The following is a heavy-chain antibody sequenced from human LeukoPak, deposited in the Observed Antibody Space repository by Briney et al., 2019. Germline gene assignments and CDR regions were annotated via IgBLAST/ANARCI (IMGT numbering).Heavy chain of an antibody. CDR2: ISSNGGST. CDR1: GFTFSSYA. D-gene: IGHD5-12*01. CDR3: ARGDRGYAESLY. J-gene: IGHJ4*02. V-gene: IGHV3-64D*06. Sequence: GGSLRLSCSASGFTFSSYAMHWVRQAPGKGLEYVSAISSNGGSTYYADSVKGRFTISRDNSKNTLYLQMSSLRAEDTAVYYCARGDRGYAESLYWGQGTLVAVSS.